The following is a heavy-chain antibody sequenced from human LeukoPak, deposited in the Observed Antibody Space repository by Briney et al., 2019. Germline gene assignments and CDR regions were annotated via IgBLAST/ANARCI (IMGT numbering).Heavy chain of an antibody. CDR1: GFTFSSYW. CDR2: INTDGSST. Sequence: GGSLRLSCAASGFTFSSYWMYWVRQAPGKGLVWVSRINTDGSSTKYADSVKGRFTISRDNAKNSVFLQMNSLRGEDTAVYYCAREAILDDAFDVWGHGTVVTVSS. J-gene: IGHJ3*01. CDR3: AREAILDDAFDV. D-gene: IGHD3-3*02. V-gene: IGHV3-74*01.